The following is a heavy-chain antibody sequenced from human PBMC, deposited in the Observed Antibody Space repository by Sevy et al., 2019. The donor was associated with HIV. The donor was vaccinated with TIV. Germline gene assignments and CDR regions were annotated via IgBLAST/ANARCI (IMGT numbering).Heavy chain of an antibody. D-gene: IGHD4-17*01. V-gene: IGHV3-30-3*01. J-gene: IGHJ5*02. CDR1: GFTFSSYT. CDR3: ARDQHDYAGNVRTGWFDP. Sequence: GGSPRLSCAASGFTFSSYTMHWVRQAPGKGLEWVANIIYDGSMKYYADSVKGRFTISRDNSKNTLYLQMNSLSAEDTAVYYCARDQHDYAGNVRTGWFDPWGQGILVTVSS. CDR2: IIYDGSMK.